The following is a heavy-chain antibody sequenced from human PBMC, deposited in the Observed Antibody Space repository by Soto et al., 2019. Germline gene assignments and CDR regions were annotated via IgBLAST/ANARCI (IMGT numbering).Heavy chain of an antibody. J-gene: IGHJ4*02. CDR3: ARATAVAGTSTPY. CDR1: GGSVSSGSYY. D-gene: IGHD6-19*01. Sequence: PSETLSLTCTVSGGSVSSGSYYWGWIRQPPGKGLEWIGYIYYSGSTNYNPSLKSRVTISVDTSKNQFSLKLSSVTAADTAVYYCARATAVAGTSTPYWGQGTLVTVSS. V-gene: IGHV4-61*01. CDR2: IYYSGST.